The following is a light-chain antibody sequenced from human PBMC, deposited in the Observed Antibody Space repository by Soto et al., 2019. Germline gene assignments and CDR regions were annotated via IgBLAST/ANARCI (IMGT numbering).Light chain of an antibody. J-gene: IGKJ5*01. Sequence: DIQMTQSPSTLSASVGDKVTITCRASQSISSWLAWYQQKPGKAPKLLIYKAFSLESGVPPRYSGSGYGTDFTLTISSLQPEDFATYYCQQANSFPITFGQGTRLEIK. CDR2: KAF. CDR1: QSISSW. CDR3: QQANSFPIT. V-gene: IGKV1-5*03.